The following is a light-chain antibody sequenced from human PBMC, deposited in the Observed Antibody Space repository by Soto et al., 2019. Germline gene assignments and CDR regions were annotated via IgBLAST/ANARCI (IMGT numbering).Light chain of an antibody. CDR1: QSVSSSY. CDR3: QQYCTSPPT. Sequence: IVLTQSPGTLSLSPGERATLSCRASQSVSSSYLAWYQQKPGQAPRLLIYGASSRVIGLPDTVSGTGSGTNFTLTISRLEPEDFAVYYCQQYCTSPPTFCRGTRLDIK. CDR2: GAS. V-gene: IGKV3-20*01. J-gene: IGKJ5*01.